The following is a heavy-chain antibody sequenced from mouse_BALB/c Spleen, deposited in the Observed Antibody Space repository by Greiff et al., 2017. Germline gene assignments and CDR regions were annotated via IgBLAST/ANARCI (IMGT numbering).Heavy chain of an antibody. V-gene: IGHV14-1*02. CDR2: IDPENGNT. D-gene: IGHD2-1*01. Sequence: EVKLMESGAELVRPGALVKLSCKASGFNIKDYYMHWVKQRPEQGLEWIGWIDPENGNTIYDPKFQGKASITADTSSNTAYLQLSSLTSEDTAVYYCARSHYGNYVGCFDVWGAGTTVTVSS. CDR3: ARSHYGNYVGCFDV. CDR1: GFNIKDYY. J-gene: IGHJ1*01.